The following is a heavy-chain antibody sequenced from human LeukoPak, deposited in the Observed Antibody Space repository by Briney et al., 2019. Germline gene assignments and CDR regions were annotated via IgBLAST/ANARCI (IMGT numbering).Heavy chain of an antibody. D-gene: IGHD1-26*01. CDR1: GGTFSTSA. CDR2: IFPIFKTV. Sequence: ASVKVSCKASGGTFSTSAISWVRQAPGQGLEWMGSIFPIFKTVNYPENFQGRVTITTDESTSTAYMELSSLRSEDTAVYYCARGDSGSYFDYWGQGTLVTVSS. V-gene: IGHV1-69*05. CDR3: ARGDSGSYFDY. J-gene: IGHJ4*02.